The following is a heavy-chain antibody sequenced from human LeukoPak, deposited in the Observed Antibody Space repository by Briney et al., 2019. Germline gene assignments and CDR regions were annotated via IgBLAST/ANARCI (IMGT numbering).Heavy chain of an antibody. V-gene: IGHV1-2*06. CDR3: ARGYIAAAGTIDY. CDR1: GYTFTGYY. J-gene: IGHJ4*02. D-gene: IGHD6-13*01. CDR2: INPNSGGT. Sequence: ASVKVSCKASGYTFTGYYTHWVRQAPGQGLEWMGRINPNSGGTNYAQKFQGRVTMTRDTSISTAYMELSRLRSDDTAVYYCARGYIAAAGTIDYWGQGTLVTVSS.